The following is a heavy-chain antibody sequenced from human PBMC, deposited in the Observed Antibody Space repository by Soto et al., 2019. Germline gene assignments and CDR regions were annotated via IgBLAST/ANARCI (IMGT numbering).Heavy chain of an antibody. D-gene: IGHD3-10*01. J-gene: IGHJ3*02. Sequence: QVQLVQSGAEVKKPGASVKVSCKASGYTLTTYALHWVRQAPGQRLEWMGWSNAGNGYTKYSQEFQGRVTSTRDTSESTAYMELSSLRSEDMAVYYCARAVRLSPYFDIWGQGTMVTVSS. CDR3: ARAVRLSPYFDI. CDR1: GYTLTTYA. CDR2: SNAGNGYT. V-gene: IGHV1-3*02.